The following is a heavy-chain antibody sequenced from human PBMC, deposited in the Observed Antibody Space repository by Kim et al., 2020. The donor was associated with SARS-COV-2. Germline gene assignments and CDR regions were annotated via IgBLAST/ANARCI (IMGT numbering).Heavy chain of an antibody. Sequence: ASVKVSCKVSGDTLTKLSMHWVRQAPGKGLEWMGGFDPEDGETIYAQMLQGRVTMTEDTSTDTAYMELSSLRSDDTAVYFCASGTVLICFGDSLGSGMDVWGQGTPVTVSS. CDR3: ASGTVLICFGDSLGSGMDV. D-gene: IGHD3-10*01. J-gene: IGHJ6*02. CDR1: GDTLTKLS. V-gene: IGHV1-24*01. CDR2: FDPEDGET.